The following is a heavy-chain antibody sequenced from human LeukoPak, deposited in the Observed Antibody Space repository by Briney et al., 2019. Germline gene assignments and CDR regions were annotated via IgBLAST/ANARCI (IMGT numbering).Heavy chain of an antibody. CDR1: GFTFSIDA. CDR3: AKKPAGFDP. D-gene: IGHD1-14*01. J-gene: IGHJ5*02. Sequence: GGSLRLSCAASGFTFSIDAMTWVRQAPGKGLEWVSSIDGSGGFTYYADSVKGRFTISRDNSKNTLYLQMNSLRAEDTAIYYCAKKPAGFDPWGQGTLVTVSS. V-gene: IGHV3-23*01. CDR2: IDGSGGFT.